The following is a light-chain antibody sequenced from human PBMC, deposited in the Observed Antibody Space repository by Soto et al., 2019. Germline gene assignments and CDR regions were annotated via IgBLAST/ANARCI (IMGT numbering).Light chain of an antibody. CDR1: EDIDTS. CDR2: GAS. V-gene: IGKV1-5*01. J-gene: IGKJ1*01. CDR3: QHCDTFSWT. Sequence: DIQMTQSPSTLSVSLGDRITITCRASEDIDTSLAWFQQRPGKAPKVLIAGASGWLNGVPSTFSGSGSGTEFALTISRVQPDDFATYFCQHCDTFSWTFGQGTKVEMK.